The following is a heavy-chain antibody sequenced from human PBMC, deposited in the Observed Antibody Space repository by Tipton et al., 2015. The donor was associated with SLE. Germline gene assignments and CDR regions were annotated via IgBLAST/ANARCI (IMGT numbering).Heavy chain of an antibody. CDR2: VRSKAYGGTT. V-gene: IGHV3-49*04. D-gene: IGHD1-7*01. CDR1: GFTFGDYA. Sequence: RSLRLSCTGSGFTFGDYALNWVRQAPGKGLEWVGFVRSKAYGGTTQYAASLRGRVTISRDDSKSIAHLQMNSLKTEDTAVYYCTFSDGELLDYWGQGTLVTVSS. CDR3: TFSDGELLDY. J-gene: IGHJ4*02.